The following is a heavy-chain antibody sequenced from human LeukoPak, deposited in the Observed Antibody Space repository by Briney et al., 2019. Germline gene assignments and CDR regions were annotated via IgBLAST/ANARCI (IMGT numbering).Heavy chain of an antibody. J-gene: IGHJ5*01. CDR3: AKGVWAPRFDS. D-gene: IGHD7-27*01. CDR1: GASFSYDY. V-gene: IGHV4-34*01. CDR2: IDHSGSI. Sequence: SETLSLTCAVYGASFSYDYWSWIRQAPGKGLEWIGEIDHSGSITYNPSLKSRVTISAEKSKSQFSLRLTSVTAADTAVYYCAKGVWAPRFDSWGQGTLVTVSS.